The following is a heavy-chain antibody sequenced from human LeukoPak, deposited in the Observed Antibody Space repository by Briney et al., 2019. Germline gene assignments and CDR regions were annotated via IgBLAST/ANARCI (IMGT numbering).Heavy chain of an antibody. CDR3: AKDFRVSY. CDR1: GFTFSTNA. CDR2: IRGSCDDT. J-gene: IGHJ4*02. Sequence: GGSLRLSCAASGFTFSTNAMAWVRQAPGKGLEGISAIRGSCDDTYYADSVNGRFTISRDNSKNTPSLQMNSLRAEDTAVYYCAKDFRVSYWGQGTLVIVSS. V-gene: IGHV3-23*01.